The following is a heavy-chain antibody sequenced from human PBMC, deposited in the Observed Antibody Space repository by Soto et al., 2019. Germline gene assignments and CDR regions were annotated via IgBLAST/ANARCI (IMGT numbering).Heavy chain of an antibody. CDR1: GFTFSSYW. CDR3: VRDDVGVGIDY. V-gene: IGHV3-74*03. Sequence: EVQLVESGGGLVQPGGSLRLSCAASGFTFSSYWMHWVRQVPGKGLVWVSHIDSDGISTTYADSVKGRFTISRDNAKNTVYLKMNSLRAEDTAVYYCVRDDVGVGIDYWGLGTLVTVSS. D-gene: IGHD1-26*01. J-gene: IGHJ4*02. CDR2: IDSDGIST.